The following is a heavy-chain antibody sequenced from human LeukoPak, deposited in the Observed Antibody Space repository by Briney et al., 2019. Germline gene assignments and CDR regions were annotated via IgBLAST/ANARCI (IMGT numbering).Heavy chain of an antibody. V-gene: IGHV3-30-3*01. CDR2: ISYDGSNK. CDR3: ARSGGSSSWYGFDY. D-gene: IGHD6-13*01. Sequence: GGSQRLSCAASGFTFSSYAMHWVRQAPGKGLEWVAVISYDGSNKYYADSVKGRFTISRDNSKNTLYLQMNSLRAEDTAVYYYARSGGSSSWYGFDYWGQGTLVTVSS. J-gene: IGHJ4*02. CDR1: GFTFSSYA.